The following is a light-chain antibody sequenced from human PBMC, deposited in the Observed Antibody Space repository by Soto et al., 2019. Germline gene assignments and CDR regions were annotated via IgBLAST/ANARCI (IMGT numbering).Light chain of an antibody. CDR2: PAS. CDR1: QGIGSW. Sequence: IQMTQSPSSVSASVGDRVTITCRPSQGIGSWLVWYQHKPGKPPKFLIYPASNLQSGVPSRLSGSVSGSDFTLTISSLQPEDFATYYCQQTNSFPLTCVGGTKVEIK. V-gene: IGKV1-12*01. J-gene: IGKJ4*01. CDR3: QQTNSFPLT.